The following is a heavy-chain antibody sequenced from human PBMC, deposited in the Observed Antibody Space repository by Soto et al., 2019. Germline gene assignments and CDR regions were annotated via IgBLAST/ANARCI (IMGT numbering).Heavy chain of an antibody. V-gene: IGHV3-33*06. D-gene: IGHD3-3*01. CDR3: AKVDPYYASDL. J-gene: IGHJ5*02. Sequence: QEQLVESGGGVAQPGRSLRLSCAASGFTFTNYGMQWVRQAPGKGLEWVAVIWYDGINTHYTESVKGRFSITRDDSKNTLYLQMNSLRVEDTAVYPCAKVDPYYASDLWGQGTLVTVSS. CDR1: GFTFTNYG. CDR2: IWYDGINT.